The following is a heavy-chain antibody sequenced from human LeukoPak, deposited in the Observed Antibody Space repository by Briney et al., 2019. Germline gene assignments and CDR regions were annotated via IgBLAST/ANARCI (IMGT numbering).Heavy chain of an antibody. CDR2: ISYDGSNK. V-gene: IGHV3-30*18. J-gene: IGHJ4*02. CDR3: AKRLWFGESPFDY. CDR1: GFTFSSYG. D-gene: IGHD3-10*01. Sequence: GGSLRLSCAASGFTFSSYGMHWVRQAPGKGLEWVAVISYDGSNKYYADSVKGRFSISRDNSKNTLYLQMNSLRAEDTAVYYCAKRLWFGESPFDYWGQGTLVTVSS.